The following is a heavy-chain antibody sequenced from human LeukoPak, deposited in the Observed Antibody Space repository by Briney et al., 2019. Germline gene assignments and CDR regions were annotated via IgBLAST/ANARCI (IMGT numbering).Heavy chain of an antibody. CDR3: ARGHYDILTGYNDY. V-gene: IGHV4-34*01. CDR1: GGSFSGYY. CDR2: INHSGST. D-gene: IGHD3-9*01. J-gene: IGHJ4*02. Sequence: SETLSLTCAVYGGSFSGYYWSWIRQPPGKGLEWIGEINHSGSTNYNPSLKSRVTISVDKSKNQFSLKLSSVTAADTAVYYCARGHYDILTGYNDYWGQGTLVTVSS.